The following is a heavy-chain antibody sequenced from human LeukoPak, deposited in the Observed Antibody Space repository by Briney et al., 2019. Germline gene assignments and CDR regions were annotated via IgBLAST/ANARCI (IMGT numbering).Heavy chain of an antibody. CDR1: GFTFGSYA. V-gene: IGHV3-49*04. Sequence: GGSLRLSCTASGFTFGSYALTWVRQAQGKGLEWLAFIRSKAYGGTTEYAASVKGRFTISRDDSTSIAFLQMNTLKTEDTAVYDCTRHVPDWNYAMDVWGQGTTVTVSS. J-gene: IGHJ6*02. D-gene: IGHD3/OR15-3a*01. CDR2: IRSKAYGGTT. CDR3: TRHVPDWNYAMDV.